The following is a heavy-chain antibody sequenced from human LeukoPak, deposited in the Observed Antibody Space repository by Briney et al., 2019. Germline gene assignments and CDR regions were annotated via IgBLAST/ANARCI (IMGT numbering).Heavy chain of an antibody. D-gene: IGHD3-22*01. Sequence: SETLSLTCNVSHEFFSGFYWSWIRQPPGKGLEWIGDINHGGTTKFNPSLKGRVTISIDTSNNQFSLKVNSVTAADTAVYYCAEGSYYDSSGYSDYWGQGTLVTVSS. CDR1: HEFFSGFY. CDR3: AEGSYYDSSGYSDY. J-gene: IGHJ4*02. CDR2: INHGGTT. V-gene: IGHV4-34*01.